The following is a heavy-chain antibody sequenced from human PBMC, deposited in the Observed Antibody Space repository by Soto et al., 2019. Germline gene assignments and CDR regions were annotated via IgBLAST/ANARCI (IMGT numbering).Heavy chain of an antibody. Sequence: PGGSVRLSCAASGFKFSNYAMSWVRQAPGKGLEWVSLISATGGGTYYADSVKGRFTISRDNSHNTLYLQVHSLTAEDTAVYYCAKDRRAGGNSAFYFDFWGPGAQVTVSS. V-gene: IGHV3-23*01. CDR2: ISATGGGT. CDR1: GFKFSNYA. J-gene: IGHJ4*02. D-gene: IGHD3-16*01. CDR3: AKDRRAGGNSAFYFDF.